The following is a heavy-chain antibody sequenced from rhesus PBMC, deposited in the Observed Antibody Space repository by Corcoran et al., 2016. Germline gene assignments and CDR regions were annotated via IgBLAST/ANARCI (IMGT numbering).Heavy chain of an antibody. V-gene: IGHV4S11*01. CDR2: IGGSSHTT. CDR3: ARLAYYGRSYGPFDN. J-gene: IGHJ4*01. CDR1: SGSISSNY. Sequence: QLQLQESGPGLMKPSETLSLTCAVSSGSISSNYWSWIRQAPGKGLEWIGYIGGSSHTTNSNPSLKSRVTLSVDTCKNQLSLRLSSVTAADTAVYYCARLAYYGRSYGPFDNWGQGVLVTVSS. D-gene: IGHD4-29*01.